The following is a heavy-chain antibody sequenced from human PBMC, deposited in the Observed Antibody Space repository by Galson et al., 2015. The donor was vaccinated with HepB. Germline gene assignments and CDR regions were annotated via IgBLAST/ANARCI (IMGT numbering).Heavy chain of an antibody. V-gene: IGHV3-11*01. CDR2: ISSSGSTI. J-gene: IGHJ6*03. D-gene: IGHD7-27*01. CDR1: GFTFSDYY. CDR3: ARTTGDPIYYYYYYMDV. Sequence: SLRLSCAASGFTFSDYYMSWIRQAPGKGLEWVSDISSSGSTIYYADSVEGRFTISRDNAKNSLYLQMNSLRAEDTAVYYCARTTGDPIYYYYYYMDVWGKGTTVTVSS.